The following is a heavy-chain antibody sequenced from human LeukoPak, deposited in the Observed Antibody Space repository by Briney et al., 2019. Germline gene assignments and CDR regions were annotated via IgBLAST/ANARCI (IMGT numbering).Heavy chain of an antibody. J-gene: IGHJ4*02. CDR2: ISGSGANT. CDR3: ARDRAVVASKYFDY. D-gene: IGHD6-19*01. V-gene: IGHV3-23*01. Sequence: PGRSLRLSCAGSGFIFKTYALGWVRQAPGKGLEWVSAISGSGANTYYADSVKGRFTISRDNSKNTLYLQMNSLRAEDTAVYYCARDRAVVASKYFDYWGQGTLVTVSS. CDR1: GFIFKTYA.